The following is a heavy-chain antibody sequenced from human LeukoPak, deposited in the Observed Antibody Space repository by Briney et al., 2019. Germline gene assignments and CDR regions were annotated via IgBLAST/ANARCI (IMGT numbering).Heavy chain of an antibody. CDR3: AREQLSTTSWFDP. CDR1: GYTFTSCD. V-gene: IGHV1-8*01. CDR2: MNPNSGNT. D-gene: IGHD5/OR15-5a*01. J-gene: IGHJ5*02. Sequence: ASVKVSCKASGYTFTSCDINWVRQATGQGLEWMGWMNPNSGNTGYAQKFQGRVTMTRDTSISTAYMELSTLRSDDTAVYYCAREQLSTTSWFDPWGQGTLVTVSS.